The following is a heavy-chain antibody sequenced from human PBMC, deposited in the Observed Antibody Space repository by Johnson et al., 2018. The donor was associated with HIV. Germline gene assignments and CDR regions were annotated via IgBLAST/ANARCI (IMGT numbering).Heavy chain of an antibody. Sequence: VQLVESGGRVVRPGGSLRLSCVASGFTFDDYGMSWVRQAPGKGLEWVSVIYSGGSTYYADSVKGRFTISRDNAKNSLYLQMNSLRAEDTAVYYCARYSSSSRDTFDIWGQGTMVTVSS. D-gene: IGHD6-13*01. J-gene: IGHJ3*02. CDR1: GFTFDDYG. CDR3: ARYSSSSRDTFDI. CDR2: IYSGGST. V-gene: IGHV3-20*04.